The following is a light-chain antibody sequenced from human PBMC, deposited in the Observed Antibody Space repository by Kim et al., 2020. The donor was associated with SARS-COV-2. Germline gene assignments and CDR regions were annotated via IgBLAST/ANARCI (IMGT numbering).Light chain of an antibody. CDR2: GAS. Sequence: GERVTLSCRASQSVSSSYLTWYQQKPGQAPRLLIYGASTRATGIPARFSGSGSGTDFTLTISSLQPEDFAVYYCQQDYNLPPLTFGGGTKVEIK. V-gene: IGKV3D-7*01. CDR3: QQDYNLPPLT. CDR1: QSVSSSY. J-gene: IGKJ4*01.